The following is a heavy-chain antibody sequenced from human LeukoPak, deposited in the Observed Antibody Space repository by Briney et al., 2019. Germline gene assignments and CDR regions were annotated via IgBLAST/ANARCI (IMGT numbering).Heavy chain of an antibody. CDR3: ARVGKRMAAAGDYYFYMDV. Sequence: SQTLSLTCAISGDSFSSNSAVWNWIRQSPSRGLEWLGRTYYRSKWYNDYAVSVKSRITINPDTSKNQFSLQLNSVTPEDTAVYYCARVGKRMAAAGDYYFYMDVWGKGTTVTISS. CDR2: TYYRSKWYN. J-gene: IGHJ6*03. V-gene: IGHV6-1*01. D-gene: IGHD6-13*01. CDR1: GDSFSSNSAV.